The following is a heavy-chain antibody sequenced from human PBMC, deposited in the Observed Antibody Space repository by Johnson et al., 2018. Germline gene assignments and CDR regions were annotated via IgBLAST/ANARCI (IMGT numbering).Heavy chain of an antibody. CDR1: GFTFSSYW. CDR2: IKQDGSEK. Sequence: EVQLLETGGGLVQPGGSLRLSCAASGFTFSSYWMSWVRQAPGKGLEWVANIKQDGSEKYYVDSVKGRFTISRDNAKNSLFLQMNSLRAGDTALYYCARLAYCGGDCYFNWFDPWGQGTLVTVSS. V-gene: IGHV3-7*01. CDR3: ARLAYCGGDCYFNWFDP. J-gene: IGHJ5*02. D-gene: IGHD2-21*02.